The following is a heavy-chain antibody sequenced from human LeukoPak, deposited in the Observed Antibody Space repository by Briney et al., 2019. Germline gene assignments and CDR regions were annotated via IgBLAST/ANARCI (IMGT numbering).Heavy chain of an antibody. CDR2: IYPGDSDT. Sequence: GESLKISCKGSGYSFTSYWIGWVRQMPGKGLEWMGIIYPGDSDTRYSPSFQGQVTISADKSISTAYLQWSSLKASDTAMYYCAGRWGAVVVAATRWDFDYWGQGTLVTVSS. J-gene: IGHJ4*02. D-gene: IGHD2-15*01. CDR1: GYSFTSYW. V-gene: IGHV5-51*01. CDR3: AGRWGAVVVAATRWDFDY.